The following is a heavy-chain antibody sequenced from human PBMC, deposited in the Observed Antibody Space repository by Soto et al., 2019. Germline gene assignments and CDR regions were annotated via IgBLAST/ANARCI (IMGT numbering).Heavy chain of an antibody. J-gene: IGHJ6*02. CDR3: ARGLSITHYGMDV. CDR1: GFTFSDYS. CDR2: ITYSVSTI. Sequence: GGSLRLSCAASGFTFSDYSMSWIRRAPGKGLEWVSYITYSVSTIYSADSVKGRFTISRDDAKNSLYLQMNSLRAEDTAVYYCARGLSITHYGMDVWGQGTTVTVS. V-gene: IGHV3-11*01.